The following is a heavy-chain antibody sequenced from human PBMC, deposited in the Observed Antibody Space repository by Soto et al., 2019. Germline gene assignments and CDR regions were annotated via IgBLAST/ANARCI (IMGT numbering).Heavy chain of an antibody. CDR1: SGSISSSNW. CDR2: IYHSGDT. CDR3: AVSTSMAFDI. D-gene: IGHD3-16*02. V-gene: IGHV4-4*02. Sequence: QVQLQESGLGLVKPSGTLSLTCAVSSGSISSSNWCSWVRQPPGKGLEWIGEIYHSGDTNYNPSLKSRVTLSLDKPKKQFSLKLSFVTAADTAVYYCAVSTSMAFDIWGQGRMVTVSS. J-gene: IGHJ3*02.